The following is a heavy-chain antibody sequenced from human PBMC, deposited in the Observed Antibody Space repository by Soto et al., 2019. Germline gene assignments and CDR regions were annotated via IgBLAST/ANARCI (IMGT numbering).Heavy chain of an antibody. CDR2: SRSKDYSYTT. Sequence: EVQLVESGGGLVQPGGSLRLSCAASGFTLSDHYMDWVRQAPGKGLEWVGRSRSKDYSYTTEYAASVKGRFTISRDDSKNSLYLQMNSLKTEDTAVYYCARGDSRGFYSDYWGQGTLVTVSS. D-gene: IGHD3-22*01. V-gene: IGHV3-72*01. CDR3: ARGDSRGFYSDY. CDR1: GFTLSDHY. J-gene: IGHJ4*02.